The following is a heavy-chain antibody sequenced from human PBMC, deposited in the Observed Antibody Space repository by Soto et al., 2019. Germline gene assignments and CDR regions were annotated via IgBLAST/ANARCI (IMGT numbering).Heavy chain of an antibody. D-gene: IGHD6-19*01. Sequence: EVQLVESGGGLVQRGGSLRLSCAASGFTFSSFSMNWVRQAPGRGLEWISYIGGGGRLISYADSVKGRFAISRDNAQKSLYLQMDSLRDEDTAVYYCARDLGWAFDCWGQGTLVTVSS. V-gene: IGHV3-48*02. CDR1: GFTFSSFS. J-gene: IGHJ4*02. CDR3: ARDLGWAFDC. CDR2: IGGGGRLI.